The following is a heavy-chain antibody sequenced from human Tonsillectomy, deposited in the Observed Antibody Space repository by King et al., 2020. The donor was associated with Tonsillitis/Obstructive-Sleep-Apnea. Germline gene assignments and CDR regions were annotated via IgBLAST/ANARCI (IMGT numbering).Heavy chain of an antibody. V-gene: IGHV5-10-1*01. CDR1: GYSFTSYW. CDR3: ARHVYSSSWRDSNWFDP. CDR2: IDPSDSYT. D-gene: IGHD6-13*01. Sequence: QLVQSGAEVKKPGESLRISCKGSGYSFTSYWISWVRQMPGKGLEWMGRIDPSDSYTNYSPSFQGHVTISADKSISTAYLQWSSLKASDTAMYYCARHVYSSSWRDSNWFDPWGQGTLVTVSS. J-gene: IGHJ5*02.